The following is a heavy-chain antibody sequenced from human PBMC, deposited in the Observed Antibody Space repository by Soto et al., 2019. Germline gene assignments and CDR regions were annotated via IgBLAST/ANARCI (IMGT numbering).Heavy chain of an antibody. J-gene: IGHJ4*02. V-gene: IGHV3-74*01. D-gene: IGHD4-4*01. CDR1: GFTFSSYW. CDR2: INSDGSST. CDR3: ASERDYSNPIDY. Sequence: PGGSLRLSCAASGFTFSSYWMHWVRQAPGKGLVWVSRINSDGSSTSYADSVKGRFTISRDNAKNTLYLQMNSLRAEDTAVYYCASERDYSNPIDYWGQGTLVTVSS.